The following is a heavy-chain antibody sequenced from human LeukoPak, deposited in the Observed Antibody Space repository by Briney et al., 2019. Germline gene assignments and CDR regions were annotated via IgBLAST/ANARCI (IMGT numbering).Heavy chain of an antibody. Sequence: PGGSLRLSCAASGFTFSSCSMNWVRQAPGKGLEWVSSISSSSSYIYYADSVKGRFTISRDNAKNSLYLQMNSLRAEDTAVYYCARVTTGKGGNADYWGQGTLGTVSS. CDR3: ARVTTGKGGNADY. V-gene: IGHV3-21*01. J-gene: IGHJ4*02. CDR2: ISSSSSYI. D-gene: IGHD2-15*01. CDR1: GFTFSSCS.